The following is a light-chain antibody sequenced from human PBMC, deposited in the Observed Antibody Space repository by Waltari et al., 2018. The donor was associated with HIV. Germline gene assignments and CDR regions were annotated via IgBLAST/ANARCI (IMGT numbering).Light chain of an antibody. V-gene: IGLV2-23*02. Sequence: QSALTQPASVSGSPGQSITISCTGTSRDVGSYNLVSWYQQYPGKVPKLMIYEVSKLPSGVSSRFSGSKSCNTACLTISGLQAEDEADYYCCSYAGSSTPFVFGTATKVTVL. CDR1: SRDVGSYNL. CDR2: EVS. J-gene: IGLJ1*01. CDR3: CSYAGSSTPFV.